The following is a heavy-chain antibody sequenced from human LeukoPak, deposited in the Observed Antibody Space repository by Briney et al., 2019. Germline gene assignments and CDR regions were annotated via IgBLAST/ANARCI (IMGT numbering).Heavy chain of an antibody. CDR1: GGTFSSYA. V-gene: IGHV1-69*04. Sequence: SVNVSCKASGGTFSSYAISWVRQAPGQGLEWMGRIIPILGIANYAQKFQGRVTITADKSTSTAYMELSSLRSEDTAVYYCARDSFSGSQEDYYYMDVWGKGTTVTVSS. CDR3: ARDSFSGSQEDYYYMDV. D-gene: IGHD3-22*01. J-gene: IGHJ6*03. CDR2: IIPILGIA.